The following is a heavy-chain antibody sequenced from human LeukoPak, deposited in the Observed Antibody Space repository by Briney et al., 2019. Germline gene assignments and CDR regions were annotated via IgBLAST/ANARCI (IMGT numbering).Heavy chain of an antibody. J-gene: IGHJ4*02. Sequence: SEALSLTCTVSGGSISSYYWSWIWQPPGKGLEWIGYIYTSGSTNYNPSLKSRVTMSVDTSKNQFSLKLSSVTAADTAVYYCARDSSSGWYVQDYWGQGTLVTVSS. CDR3: ARDSSSGWYVQDY. CDR1: GGSISSYY. D-gene: IGHD6-19*01. V-gene: IGHV4-4*08. CDR2: IYTSGST.